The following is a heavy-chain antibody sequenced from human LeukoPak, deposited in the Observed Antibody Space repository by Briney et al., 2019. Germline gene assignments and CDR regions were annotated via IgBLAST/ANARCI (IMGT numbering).Heavy chain of an antibody. CDR1: GYSLTSYW. J-gene: IGHJ5*02. CDR3: ATVGVELWSSPFMGRGDWFDP. CDR2: IYPGDSDT. V-gene: IGHV5-51*01. Sequence: GESLKISCKGSGYSLTSYWIGWVRQMPGKGLEWMGIIYPGDSDTRYSPSFQGQVTISADKSISTAYLQWSSLKASDTAMYYCATVGVELWSSPFMGRGDWFDPWGQGTLVTVSS. D-gene: IGHD3-10*01.